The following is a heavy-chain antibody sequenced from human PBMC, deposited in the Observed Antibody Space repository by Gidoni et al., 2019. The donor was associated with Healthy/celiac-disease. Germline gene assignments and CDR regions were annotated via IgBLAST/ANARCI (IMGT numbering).Heavy chain of an antibody. V-gene: IGHV3-30-3*01. D-gene: IGHD5-18*01. CDR3: ARVRYGDY. J-gene: IGHJ4*02. Sequence: QVQLVESGGGVVQPGRSLRLSCAASGFTFSSYAMHWVRQAPGKGLEWVAGISYDGSNKYYADSVKGRFTISRDNSKNTLYLQMNSLRAEDTAVYYCARVRYGDYWGQGTLVTVSS. CDR1: GFTFSSYA. CDR2: ISYDGSNK.